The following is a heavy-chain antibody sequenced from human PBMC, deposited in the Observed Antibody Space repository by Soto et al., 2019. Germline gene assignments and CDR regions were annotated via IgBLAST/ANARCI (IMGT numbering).Heavy chain of an antibody. CDR2: IFYSGST. J-gene: IGHJ6*01. Sequence: QVQLQESGPGLVKPSEXXXXTCTVSGGSINAFFWSWVRQTPGKGLESIGYIFYSGSTNYNPSLKSRVTISLDTSKTQFSLNLTSVTAADTAVYYCATQTGLYYY. V-gene: IGHV4-59*01. CDR1: GGSINAFF. CDR3: ATQTGLYYY.